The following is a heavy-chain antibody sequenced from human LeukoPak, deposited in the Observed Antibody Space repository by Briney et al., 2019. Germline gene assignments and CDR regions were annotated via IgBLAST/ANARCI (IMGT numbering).Heavy chain of an antibody. CDR3: AREGIVVVPAATPMKYYYYYGMDV. D-gene: IGHD2-2*01. J-gene: IGHJ6*02. CDR2: IWYDVSNK. CDR1: GFTFSSYG. V-gene: IGHV3-33*01. Sequence: PGGSLRLSCAASGFTFSSYGMHWVRQAPGKGLEWVAVIWYDVSNKYYADSVKGRFTISRDNSKNTLYLQMNSLRAEDTAVYYCAREGIVVVPAATPMKYYYYYGMDVWGQGTTVTVSS.